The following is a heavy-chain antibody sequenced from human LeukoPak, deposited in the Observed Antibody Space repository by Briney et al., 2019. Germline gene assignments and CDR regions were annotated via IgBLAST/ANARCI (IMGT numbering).Heavy chain of an antibody. CDR3: ARVGSGYYTDY. CDR2: ISSDGGST. D-gene: IGHD3-3*01. CDR1: GFTFSSYA. V-gene: IGHV3-64*01. Sequence: GGSLRLSCAASGFTFSSYAMYWVRQAPGKGLEYVSAISSDGGSTYYANSVKGRFTISRDNSENTLYLQMGSLRAEDMAVYYCARVGSGYYTDYWGQGTLVTVSS. J-gene: IGHJ4*02.